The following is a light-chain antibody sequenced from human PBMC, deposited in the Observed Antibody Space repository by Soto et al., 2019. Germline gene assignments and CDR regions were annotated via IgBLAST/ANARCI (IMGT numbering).Light chain of an antibody. CDR1: HDIGYY. Sequence: DIEMTQSPSSLSASVGERVTITCQASHDIGYYLNWYQDKPGKAPKLLISYAYNFETGVPSRFSGCGSGTHFSFTIIGLQPEDIATYYCQYSRHLPLFGPGTKVDIK. V-gene: IGKV1-33*01. J-gene: IGKJ3*01. CDR2: YAY. CDR3: QYSRHLPL.